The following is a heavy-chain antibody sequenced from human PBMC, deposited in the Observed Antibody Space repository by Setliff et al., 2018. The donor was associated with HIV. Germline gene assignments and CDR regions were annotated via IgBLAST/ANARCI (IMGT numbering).Heavy chain of an antibody. J-gene: IGHJ4*02. CDR1: GGSFVDHY. D-gene: IGHD3-10*01. CDR3: ARGVRGVIIDWYYLDY. Sequence: SETLSLTCAVYGGSFVDHYWTWIRQPPGKGLEWIGEINHSGSSNYNPSLKSRVTISADTSKNQFSLKLTSVTAADSAVYYWARGVRGVIIDWYYLDYWGQGTLVTVSS. CDR2: INHSGSS. V-gene: IGHV4-34*01.